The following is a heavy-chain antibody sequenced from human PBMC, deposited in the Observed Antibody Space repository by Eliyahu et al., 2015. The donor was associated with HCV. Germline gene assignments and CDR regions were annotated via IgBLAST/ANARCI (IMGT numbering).Heavy chain of an antibody. D-gene: IGHD1-26*01. J-gene: IGHJ4*02. CDR3: ARGFTGSCIDK. CDR1: GFTFSNHA. CDR2: ISYDEQNE. Sequence: QVQLVESGGGVVQPGGSLRLACVASGFTFSNHAMPWVRQAPGGGLEWVAVISYDEQNEYYLDSVKGRFTVSRDNLKNTVFLQMNSLRADDAAIYYCARGFTGSCIDKWGQGTLVSVSS. V-gene: IGHV3-30*04.